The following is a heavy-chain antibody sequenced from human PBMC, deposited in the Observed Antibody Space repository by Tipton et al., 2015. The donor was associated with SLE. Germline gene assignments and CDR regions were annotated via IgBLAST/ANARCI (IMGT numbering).Heavy chain of an antibody. Sequence: TLSLTCTVSGGSISSYYWSWSRQPPGKGLEWIGYIYYSGSTNYNPSLKSRVTISVDTSKNQFSLKLSSVTAADTAVYYCAAKGKEVIASFDYWGQGTLVTVSS. V-gene: IGHV4-59*01. D-gene: IGHD2-21*01. CDR1: GGSISSYY. J-gene: IGHJ4*02. CDR3: AAKGKEVIASFDY. CDR2: IYYSGST.